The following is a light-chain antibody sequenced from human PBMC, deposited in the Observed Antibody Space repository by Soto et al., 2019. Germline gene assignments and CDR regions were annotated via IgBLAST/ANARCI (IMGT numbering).Light chain of an antibody. CDR1: QSVSSSY. J-gene: IGKJ1*01. CDR2: GAS. V-gene: IGKV3-15*01. Sequence: EIVLNQSPGTLSLSPGERATLSCRASQSVSSSYLAWYQQKPGQAPRLLIYGASTRATGISARFSGSGSGTEFTLTISSLQSEDFGVYYCQQYNNWWTFGQGTKVAIK. CDR3: QQYNNWWT.